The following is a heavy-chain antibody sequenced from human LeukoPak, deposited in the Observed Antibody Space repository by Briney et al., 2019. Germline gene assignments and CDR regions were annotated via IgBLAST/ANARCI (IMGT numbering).Heavy chain of an antibody. CDR2: ISGSGGST. J-gene: IGHJ5*02. D-gene: IGHD6-19*01. CDR1: GFTFSSYA. Sequence: GGSLRLSCAASGFTFSSYAMSWVRQAPGKGLEWVSAISGSGGSTYYADSVKGRFTISRDNSKNTLYLQMNSLRAEDTAVYYCAKRSAVAGKISWFDPWGQGTLVTVSS. CDR3: AKRSAVAGKISWFDP. V-gene: IGHV3-23*01.